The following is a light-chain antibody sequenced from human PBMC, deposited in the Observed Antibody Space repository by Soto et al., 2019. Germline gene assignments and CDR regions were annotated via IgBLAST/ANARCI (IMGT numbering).Light chain of an antibody. V-gene: IGLV1-51*01. J-gene: IGLJ1*01. CDR3: GSWDSSLSAYV. Sequence: QSVLTQPPSVSAAPGQRVTISCSGSSSNIGGNSVSWYQPLPGTAPKLLIYDDDKRPSGIPDRFSGSKSGTSATLGITGFQTGDEADYYCGSWDSSLSAYVFGTGTKVTGL. CDR2: DDD. CDR1: SSNIGGNS.